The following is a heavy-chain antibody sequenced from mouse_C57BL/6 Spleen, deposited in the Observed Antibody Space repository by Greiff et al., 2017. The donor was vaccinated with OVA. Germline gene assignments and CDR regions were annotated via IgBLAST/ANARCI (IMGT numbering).Heavy chain of an antibody. Sequence: QVQLQQPGTELVKPGASVKLSCKASGYTFTSYWMHWVKQSPGQGLEWIGNINPSNGDTYYNEKFKGKATLTVDKSSSTAYMQLSSLTSEDSAVYYCARDYYGIYWYFDVWGTGATVTVAS. V-gene: IGHV1-53*01. J-gene: IGHJ1*03. D-gene: IGHD1-1*01. CDR2: INPSNGDT. CDR3: ARDYYGIYWYFDV. CDR1: GYTFTSYW.